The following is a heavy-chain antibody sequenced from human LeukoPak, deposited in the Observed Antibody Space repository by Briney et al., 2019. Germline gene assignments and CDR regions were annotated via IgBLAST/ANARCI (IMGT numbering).Heavy chain of an antibody. Sequence: GESLKISCKGFGYSFRDYWIGWVRQMPGKDLEWMGIIFPGESHINYSPTFEGRVTISADESINTAYLQWSSLTASDTAMYYCARQYCSGGSCYSPNAYFDYWGQGTLVTVSS. D-gene: IGHD2-15*01. CDR1: GYSFRDYW. V-gene: IGHV5-51*01. CDR3: ARQYCSGGSCYSPNAYFDY. CDR2: IFPGESHI. J-gene: IGHJ4*02.